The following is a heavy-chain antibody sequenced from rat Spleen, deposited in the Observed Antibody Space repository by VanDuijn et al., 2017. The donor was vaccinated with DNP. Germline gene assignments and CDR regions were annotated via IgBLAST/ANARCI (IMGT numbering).Heavy chain of an antibody. CDR2: ISYEGSST. CDR3: VRVDRDSYAHDY. D-gene: IGHD1-12*01. CDR1: GFTFSDYY. Sequence: EVQLVESGGGLVQPGRSLKLSCAASGFTFSDYYMAWVRQAPKKGLELVAAISYEGSSTYYGDSVKGRFTVSRDNAENTLFLQMSSLRSDDTATYYCVRVDRDSYAHDYWGQGVMVTVSS. J-gene: IGHJ2*01. V-gene: IGHV5-22*01.